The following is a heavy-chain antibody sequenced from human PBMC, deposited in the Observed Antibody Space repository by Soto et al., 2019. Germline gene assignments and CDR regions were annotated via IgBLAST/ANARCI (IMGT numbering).Heavy chain of an antibody. J-gene: IGHJ6*02. CDR2: ISHDGSNQ. D-gene: IGHD2-21*02. V-gene: IGHV3-30*18. CDR1: GFSFSDFG. CDR3: AKETRSRAVTATRVNGMDV. Sequence: GGSLRLSCAPSGFSFSDFGMHWVRQAPGKGLEWVAAISHDGSNQYYGDSVKGRFSISRDHSNNRLYLQMNNLKVEDSAIYHCAKETRSRAVTATRVNGMDVWGQGTTVTVSS.